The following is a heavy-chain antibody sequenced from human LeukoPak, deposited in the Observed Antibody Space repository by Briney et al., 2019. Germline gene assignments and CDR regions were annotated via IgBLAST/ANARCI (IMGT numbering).Heavy chain of an antibody. D-gene: IGHD1-26*01. J-gene: IGHJ4*02. CDR2: IKTKSDGGTT. Sequence: GGSLRLSCAASGFTFSNAWMSWVRQAPGKGLEWVGRIKTKSDGGTTDYAAPVKGRFTISRDDSKNTLYLQMNSLKTEDTAVYYCTTISGTSTRLLYWGQGTLVTVSS. V-gene: IGHV3-15*01. CDR3: TTISGTSTRLLY. CDR1: GFTFSNAW.